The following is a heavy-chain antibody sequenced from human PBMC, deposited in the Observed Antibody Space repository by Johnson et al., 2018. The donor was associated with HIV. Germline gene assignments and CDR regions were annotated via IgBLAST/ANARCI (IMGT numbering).Heavy chain of an antibody. D-gene: IGHD4/OR15-4a*01. Sequence: QVQLVESGGDVVRPGGSLRLSCAASGFTFSSYGMHWVRQAPGKGLEWVAFIRYDGTNKYYADSVKGRFTISRDNSKNTLYLQMNSLRAEDTAVYYCAKDRSAHMTMLLEVVADAFDIWGQGTMVTVSS. J-gene: IGHJ3*02. CDR2: IRYDGTNK. CDR1: GFTFSSYG. V-gene: IGHV3-30*02. CDR3: AKDRSAHMTMLLEVVADAFDI.